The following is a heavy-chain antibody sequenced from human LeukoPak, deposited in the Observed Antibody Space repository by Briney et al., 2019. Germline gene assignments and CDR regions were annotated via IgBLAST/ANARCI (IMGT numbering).Heavy chain of an antibody. V-gene: IGHV3-7*01. CDR3: TRKYFDC. CDR1: GFTLSSYW. CDR2: IKQDGSEK. Sequence: PGGSLRLSCAASGFTLSSYWMSWVRQAPGKGLEWVANIKQDGSEKYYVDSVKGRFTISRDNAKNSLYLQMNSLRAEDTAVYYCTRKYFDCWGQGTVVTVSS. J-gene: IGHJ4*02.